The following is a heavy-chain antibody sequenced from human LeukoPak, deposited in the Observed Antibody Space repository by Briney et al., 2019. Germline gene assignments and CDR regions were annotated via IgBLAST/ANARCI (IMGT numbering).Heavy chain of an antibody. CDR1: GHRFTNHW. V-gene: IGHV5-51*01. Sequence: GESLKISCEVSGHRFTNHWIGWVRQMPGKGLEWMGIINLGDSDTKYSPSFQGQVTISLDKSISTAYLQWRSLKASDTAMYYCARRPYSGSPNWFDPWGQGALVTVSS. CDR2: INLGDSDT. D-gene: IGHD1-26*01. CDR3: ARRPYSGSPNWFDP. J-gene: IGHJ5*02.